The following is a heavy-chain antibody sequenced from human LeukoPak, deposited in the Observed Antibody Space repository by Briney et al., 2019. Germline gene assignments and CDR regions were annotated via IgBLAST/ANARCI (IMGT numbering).Heavy chain of an antibody. V-gene: IGHV3-30*02. J-gene: IGHJ4*02. CDR2: IQYDGIVE. Sequence: GGSLRPSCAASGFRFSDYGMHWVRQAPGKGPEWVAYIQYDGIVEIHADSVKGRFTISRDNSKNTLSLQMNSLRIEDTAVYYCSREMGGYQLLKIFDFWGQGTLVTVSS. CDR1: GFRFSDYG. D-gene: IGHD2-2*01. CDR3: SREMGGYQLLKIFDF.